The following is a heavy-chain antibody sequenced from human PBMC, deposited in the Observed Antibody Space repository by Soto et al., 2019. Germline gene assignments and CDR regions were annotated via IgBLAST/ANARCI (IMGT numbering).Heavy chain of an antibody. V-gene: IGHV1-3*01. CDR3: ARVGATARTPLDY. D-gene: IGHD1-26*01. CDR2: INAGNGNT. Sequence: ASVKVSCKASGYTFTSYAMHCVRQAPGQRLEWMGWINAGNGNTKYSQKFQGRVTITRDTSASTAYMELSSLRSEDTAVYYCARVGATARTPLDYWGQGTLVTVSS. CDR1: GYTFTSYA. J-gene: IGHJ4*02.